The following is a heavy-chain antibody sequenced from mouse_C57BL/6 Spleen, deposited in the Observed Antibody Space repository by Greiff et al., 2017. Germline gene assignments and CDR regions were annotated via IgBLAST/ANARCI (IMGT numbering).Heavy chain of an antibody. J-gene: IGHJ2*01. CDR3: ARSVYDGPDY. V-gene: IGHV7-3*01. D-gene: IGHD2-3*01. CDR2: IRNKANGYTT. CDR1: GFTFTDYY. Sequence: EVKLQESGGGLVQPGGSLSLSCAASGFTFTDYYMSWVRQPPGKALEWLGFIRNKANGYTTEYSASVKGRFTISRDNSQSILYLQMNALRAEDSATYYCARSVYDGPDYWGQGTTLTVSS.